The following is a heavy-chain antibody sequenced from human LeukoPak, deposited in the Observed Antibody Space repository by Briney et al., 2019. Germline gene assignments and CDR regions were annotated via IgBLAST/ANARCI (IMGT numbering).Heavy chain of an antibody. V-gene: IGHV4-39*07. D-gene: IGHD5/OR15-5a*01. CDR1: GASISNSNSY. Sequence: SETLSLTCTVSGASISNSNSYWAWIRQPPGKGLEWIGSVDYTGNTYNDPSLKSRLSISVDTSKHPFSLSLRSVTAADTALYYCEREQSLSSYYFDPWGQGTLVTVSS. CDR2: VDYTGNT. CDR3: EREQSLSSYYFDP. J-gene: IGHJ4*02.